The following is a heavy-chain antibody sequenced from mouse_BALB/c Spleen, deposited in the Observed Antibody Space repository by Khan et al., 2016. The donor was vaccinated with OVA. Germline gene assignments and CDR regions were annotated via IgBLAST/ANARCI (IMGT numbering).Heavy chain of an antibody. CDR2: IDPENGDT. D-gene: IGHD1-1*01. Sequence: EVQLQESGAELVRSGASVKLSCTSSGFNIQDYYMHWVKQRPEQGLEWIGWIDPENGDTEYAPKFQGKATMTADTSSNTAYLPLSSLTSGDTAVYYCTAFPYYDGRDWFAYWGQGTLVTVSA. J-gene: IGHJ3*01. CDR1: GFNIQDYY. V-gene: IGHV14-4*02. CDR3: TAFPYYDGRDWFAY.